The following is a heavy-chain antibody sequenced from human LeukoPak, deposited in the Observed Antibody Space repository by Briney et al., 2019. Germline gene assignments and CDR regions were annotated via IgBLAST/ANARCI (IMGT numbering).Heavy chain of an antibody. CDR3: ARGYTDGWLIGY. CDR1: GGSISGYY. CDR2: IYYSGST. V-gene: IGHV4-59*08. Sequence: AETLSLTCSVSGGSISGYYWSWIRQPPGQGLEWIGYIYYSGSTIYYPSLKSRVIILRDTSKNHFSLNLSSVTAADTAVYYCARGYTDGWLIGYWGQETLVTVAS. J-gene: IGHJ4*02. D-gene: IGHD6-19*01.